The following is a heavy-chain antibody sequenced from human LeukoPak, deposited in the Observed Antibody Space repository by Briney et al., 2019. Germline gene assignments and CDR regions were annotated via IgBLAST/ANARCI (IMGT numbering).Heavy chain of an antibody. CDR2: ICSGDST. J-gene: IGHJ4*02. V-gene: IGHV3-23*01. Sequence: GGSLRLSCAASGFTFSNYAMSWVRQAPGKGLEWVSLICSGDSTFYADSVKGRFTISRDNSKRTLYLQMNSLRAADTAVYYCAKDLGKTSRYCSDFWGQGTLVTVSS. CDR1: GFTFSNYA. CDR3: AKDLGKTSRYCSDF.